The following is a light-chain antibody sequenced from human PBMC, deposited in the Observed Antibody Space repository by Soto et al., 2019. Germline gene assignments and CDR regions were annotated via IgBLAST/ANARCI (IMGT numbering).Light chain of an antibody. Sequence: QSALTQPRSVSGSPGQSVAISCTGTSIDVGGYNYVSWYQQHPGEAPKLMIYDVNKRPSGVPDRFSGSKSGNTASLTISGLQAEDEADYYCCSFAGDPYVFGTGTKVTVL. J-gene: IGLJ1*01. CDR1: SIDVGGYNY. CDR3: CSFAGDPYV. V-gene: IGLV2-11*01. CDR2: DVN.